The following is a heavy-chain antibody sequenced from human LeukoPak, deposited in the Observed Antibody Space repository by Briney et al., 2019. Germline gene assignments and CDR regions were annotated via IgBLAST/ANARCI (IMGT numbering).Heavy chain of an antibody. J-gene: IGHJ4*02. CDR1: GGSISSYY. CDR3: ARDRQGLDY. CDR2: IYYSGST. Sequence: SETLSLTCTVSGGSISSYYWSWIRQPPGKGLEWIGYIYYSGSTNYNPSLKSRVTISVDTSKNQFSLKLSSVTAADTAVYYCARDRQGLDYWGQGTLVTVSS. V-gene: IGHV4-59*12.